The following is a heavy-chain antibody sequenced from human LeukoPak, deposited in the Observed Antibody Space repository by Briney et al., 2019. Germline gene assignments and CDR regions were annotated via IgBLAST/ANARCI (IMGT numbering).Heavy chain of an antibody. J-gene: IGHJ4*02. Sequence: GGSLRLSCAASGFTVSGNYMSWVRQAPGKGLEWVSVICSGGNTYYADSVKGRFTISRDDSENTLYFQMNNLRAEDTAVYYCARVRPSSWYYFDYWGQGTLVTVSS. CDR1: GFTVSGNY. CDR3: ARVRPSSWYYFDY. V-gene: IGHV3-53*01. D-gene: IGHD6-13*01. CDR2: ICSGGNT.